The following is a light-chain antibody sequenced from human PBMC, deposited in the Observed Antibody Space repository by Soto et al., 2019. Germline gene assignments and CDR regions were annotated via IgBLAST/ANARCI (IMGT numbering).Light chain of an antibody. CDR1: NIGSKS. CDR3: QVFDSRSGVV. CDR2: DDS. Sequence: SYELTESPSVSVAPGQKARITCGGNNIGSKSVNWDQQMQGKAPVLVVYDDSDRPSGITERFSGSNSGNTANLTINRVEAGDEADYYCQVFDSRSGVVFGEGTKLTVL. V-gene: IGLV3-21*02. J-gene: IGLJ2*01.